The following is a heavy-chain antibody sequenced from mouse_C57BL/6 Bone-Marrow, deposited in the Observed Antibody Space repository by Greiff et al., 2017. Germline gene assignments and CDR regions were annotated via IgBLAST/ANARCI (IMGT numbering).Heavy chain of an antibody. Sequence: EVQLQQSGPELVKPGASVKISCKASGYTFTDYYMNWVKQSHGKSLEWIGDINPNNGGTSYNQKFKGKATLTVDKSSSTAYMELRSLTSEDSAVYYCARGHYYGSSLYYAMDYWGQGTSVTVSS. CDR2: INPNNGGT. CDR1: GYTFTDYY. CDR3: ARGHYYGSSLYYAMDY. V-gene: IGHV1-26*01. J-gene: IGHJ4*01. D-gene: IGHD1-1*01.